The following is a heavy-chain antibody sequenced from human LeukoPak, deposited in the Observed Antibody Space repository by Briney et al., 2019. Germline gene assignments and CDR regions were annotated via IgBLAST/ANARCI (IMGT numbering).Heavy chain of an antibody. D-gene: IGHD5-24*01. CDR2: IIPILGIA. CDR1: GGTFSSYT. J-gene: IGHJ6*02. V-gene: IGHV1-69*02. Sequence: ASVTVSCKASGGTFSSYTISWVRQAPGQGLEWMGRIIPILGIANYAQKFQGRVTITADKSTSTAYMELSSLRSEDTAVYYCARARKMATINPYYYYYGMDVWGQGTTVTVSS. CDR3: ARARKMATINPYYYYYGMDV.